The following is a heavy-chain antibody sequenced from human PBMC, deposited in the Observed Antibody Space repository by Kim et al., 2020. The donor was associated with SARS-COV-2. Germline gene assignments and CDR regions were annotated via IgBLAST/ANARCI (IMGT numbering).Heavy chain of an antibody. Sequence: GGSLRLSCAASGFTFDDYPMHWVRQAPGKGLEWVSSISWNSGNIGYADSVKGRFTVSRDNAKNFLYLQMNSLRTEDTALYYCAKDVGTYYNFHYYYQYAMDVWGQGTTVTVSS. D-gene: IGHD3-10*01. J-gene: IGHJ6*02. CDR2: ISWNSGNI. V-gene: IGHV3-9*01. CDR3: AKDVGTYYNFHYYYQYAMDV. CDR1: GFTFDDYP.